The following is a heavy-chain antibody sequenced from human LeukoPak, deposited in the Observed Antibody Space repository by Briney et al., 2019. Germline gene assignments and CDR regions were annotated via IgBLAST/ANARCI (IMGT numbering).Heavy chain of an antibody. Sequence: ASVKVSCKASGYSFTNYFMHWVRQAPGQGLEWMGMINPNGAATNYAQKFQGRVTMTRDTSTSTVYMELNSLTSEDTAVYYCARDQGISYYFDYWGQGTLVTVSS. CDR3: ARDQGISYYFDY. CDR2: INPNGAAT. J-gene: IGHJ4*02. D-gene: IGHD3-3*02. V-gene: IGHV1-46*01. CDR1: GYSFTNYF.